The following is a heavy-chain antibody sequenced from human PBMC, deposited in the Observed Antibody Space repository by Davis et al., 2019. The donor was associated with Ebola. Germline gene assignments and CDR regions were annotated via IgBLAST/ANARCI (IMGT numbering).Heavy chain of an antibody. V-gene: IGHV3-23*01. Sequence: GESLKISCAASGFTFSSYAMSWVRQAPGKGLEWVSGISGSGGSTYYADSVKGRFTISRDNLKNTLYLEMNNLRAEDTAVYYCARDPGGHYGMDVWGQGTTVTVSS. CDR1: GFTFSSYA. D-gene: IGHD1-1*01. CDR3: ARDPGGHYGMDV. CDR2: ISGSGGST. J-gene: IGHJ6*02.